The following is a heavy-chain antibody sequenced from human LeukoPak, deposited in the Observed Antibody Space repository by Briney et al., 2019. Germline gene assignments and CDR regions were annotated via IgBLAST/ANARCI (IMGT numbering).Heavy chain of an antibody. CDR1: GFTFDDYA. CDR3: AKDTTVATTPSPY. D-gene: IGHD5-24*01. J-gene: IGHJ4*02. Sequence: GGTLRLSCAASGFTFDDYAMHWVRQAPGKGLEWVSIISGVGGSTYYADSVKGRFTISRDNNKHSLYLQMNSLRTEDTALYYCAKDTTVATTPSPYWGQGTLVTVSS. V-gene: IGHV3-43*02. CDR2: ISGVGGST.